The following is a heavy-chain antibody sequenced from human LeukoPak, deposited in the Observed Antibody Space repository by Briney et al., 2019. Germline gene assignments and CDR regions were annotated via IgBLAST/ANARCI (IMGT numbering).Heavy chain of an antibody. Sequence: GGSLRLSCAASGFTFSNYAMSWVRQAPGKGLEWVSAISGSGGSTYYADSVKGRFTISRDNSKNTLYLQMNSLRAEDTAVYYCAKDFRDGSSSFDYWGQGTLVTVSS. D-gene: IGHD6-6*01. CDR3: AKDFRDGSSSFDY. CDR2: ISGSGGST. J-gene: IGHJ4*02. CDR1: GFTFSNYA. V-gene: IGHV3-23*01.